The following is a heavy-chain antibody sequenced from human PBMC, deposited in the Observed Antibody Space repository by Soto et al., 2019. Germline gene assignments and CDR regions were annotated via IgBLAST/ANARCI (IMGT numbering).Heavy chain of an antibody. Sequence: EVQLVESGGGLVQPGGSLRLSCAASGFTVSSNYMSWVRQAPGKGLEWVSVIYSGGSTYYADSVKGRFTISRDNSKNTLYLQMNSLRAEDSAVYYCARGDDILTGYSYWGQGTLVTVSS. CDR1: GFTVSSNY. CDR3: ARGDDILTGYSY. CDR2: IYSGGST. D-gene: IGHD3-9*01. V-gene: IGHV3-66*01. J-gene: IGHJ4*02.